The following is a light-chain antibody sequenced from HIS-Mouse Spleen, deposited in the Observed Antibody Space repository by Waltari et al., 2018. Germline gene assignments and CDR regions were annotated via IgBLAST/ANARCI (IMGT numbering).Light chain of an antibody. CDR3: YSTDSSGNHRV. Sequence: SYELTQPPSVSVSPGQTARITCSGDALPKKYAYWYQQKSGQAPVLVINGESKRPSGIRERFSGSSSGTMATLTISGAQVEDEADYYCYSTDSSGNHRVFGGGTKLTVL. CDR1: ALPKKY. V-gene: IGLV3-10*01. J-gene: IGLJ2*01. CDR2: GES.